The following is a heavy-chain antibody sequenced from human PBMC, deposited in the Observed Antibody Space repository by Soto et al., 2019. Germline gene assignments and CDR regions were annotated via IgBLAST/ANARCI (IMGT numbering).Heavy chain of an antibody. D-gene: IGHD3-3*01. V-gene: IGHV3-48*03. Sequence: PGGSLRLSCAAARVTFSSYEMNWVRQAPGKGLEWVSYISSSGSTIYYADSVKGRFTISRDNAKNSLYLQMNSLRAEDTAVYYCARGLRGYYTYSLFYYYGMDVWGQGTTVTVSS. CDR1: RVTFSSYE. CDR3: ARGLRGYYTYSLFYYYGMDV. J-gene: IGHJ6*02. CDR2: ISSSGSTI.